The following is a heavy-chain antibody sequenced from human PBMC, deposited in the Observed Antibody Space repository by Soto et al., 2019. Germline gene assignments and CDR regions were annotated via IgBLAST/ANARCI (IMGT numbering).Heavy chain of an antibody. D-gene: IGHD6-19*01. V-gene: IGHV3-15*01. Sequence: GGSLRLSCAASGFTFSNAWMSWVRQAPGKGLEWVGRIKSKTDGGTTDYAAPVKGRFTISRDDSKNTLYLQMNGLKTEDTAVYYCTTGYSSGWYTNDAFDIWGQGTMVTVSS. CDR3: TTGYSSGWYTNDAFDI. CDR1: GFTFSNAW. CDR2: IKSKTDGGTT. J-gene: IGHJ3*02.